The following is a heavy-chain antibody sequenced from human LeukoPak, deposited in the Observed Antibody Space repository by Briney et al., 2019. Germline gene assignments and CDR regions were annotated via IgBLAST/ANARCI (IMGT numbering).Heavy chain of an antibody. CDR1: GFTFSSYW. Sequence: GGSLRLSCAASGFTFSSYWMSWVRQAPGKGLKWVANIKQDGSEKYYVDSVKGRFTISRDNAKNSLYLQMNSLRAEDTAVYYCARASYDYVWGSYRYYYYYYMDVWGKGTTVTVSS. V-gene: IGHV3-7*01. CDR3: ARASYDYVWGSYRYYYYYYMDV. D-gene: IGHD3-16*02. CDR2: IKQDGSEK. J-gene: IGHJ6*03.